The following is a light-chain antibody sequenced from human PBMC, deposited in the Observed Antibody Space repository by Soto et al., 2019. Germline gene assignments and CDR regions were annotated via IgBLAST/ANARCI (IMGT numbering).Light chain of an antibody. CDR3: QSYVTTLSARKV. V-gene: IGLV1-40*01. Sequence: SVLTQPPSVSGAPGQRVTISCTGSRSNIGAGYDVHWYQQRPGTAPKLLIFGNINRPSGVPDRFSGSKSGTTASLAITSLQAEDEGDHYCQSYVTTLSARKVFGTGTKGTVL. J-gene: IGLJ1*01. CDR1: RSNIGAGYD. CDR2: GNI.